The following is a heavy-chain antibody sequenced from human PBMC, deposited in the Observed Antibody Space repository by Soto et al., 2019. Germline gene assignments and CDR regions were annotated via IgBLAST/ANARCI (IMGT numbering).Heavy chain of an antibody. J-gene: IGHJ4*02. Sequence: SVKVSCKASGGTFSSYTISWVRQAPGQGLEWMGRIIPILGIANYAQKFQGRVTITADNSMDTLYLQMNSLRAEDTAVYYCARDEGSSWYPNFFYWGQGTLVTVSS. D-gene: IGHD6-13*01. CDR1: GGTFSSYT. CDR3: ARDEGSSWYPNFFY. V-gene: IGHV1-69*04. CDR2: IIPILGIA.